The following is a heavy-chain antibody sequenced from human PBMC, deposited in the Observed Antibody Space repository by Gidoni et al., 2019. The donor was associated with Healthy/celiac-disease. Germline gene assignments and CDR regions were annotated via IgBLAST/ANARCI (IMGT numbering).Heavy chain of an antibody. J-gene: IGHJ4*02. CDR3: ANTYYDFWSVGY. CDR1: GFTFSSYG. CDR2: ISYDGSNK. V-gene: IGHV3-30*18. D-gene: IGHD3-3*01. Sequence: QVQLVESGGGVVQPGVSLRLSCAASGFTFSSYGMHWVRQAPGNGLGWVAVISYDGSNKYYADSLRGLFTISRDNSKNTLYLQMNSLRAEDTAVYYCANTYYDFWSVGYWGQGTLVTVSS.